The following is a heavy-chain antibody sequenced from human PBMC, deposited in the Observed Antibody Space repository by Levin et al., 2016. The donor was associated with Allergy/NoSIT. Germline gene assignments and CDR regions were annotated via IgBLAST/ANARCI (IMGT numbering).Heavy chain of an antibody. D-gene: IGHD1-26*01. Sequence: WVRQAPGQGLEWMGIINPSGGSTSYAQKFQGRVTMTRDTSTSTVYMELSSLRSEDTAVYYCARAIVGATGGSDYWGQGTLVTVSS. J-gene: IGHJ4*02. CDR2: INPSGGST. CDR3: ARAIVGATGGSDY. V-gene: IGHV1-46*01.